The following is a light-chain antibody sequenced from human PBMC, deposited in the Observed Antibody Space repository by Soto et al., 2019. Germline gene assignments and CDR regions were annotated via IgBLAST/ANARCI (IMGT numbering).Light chain of an antibody. V-gene: IGKV1-5*03. J-gene: IGKJ2*01. CDR3: QQYRSYST. Sequence: DIQMTQSPSSLSASVGDRVTITCRASQRINNWLAWYQQKPGKGPRFLISQASSLESGVPSRFSGSGSGTEFTLTITNLQPEDCATYYCQQYRSYSTFGQGTML. CDR1: QRINNW. CDR2: QAS.